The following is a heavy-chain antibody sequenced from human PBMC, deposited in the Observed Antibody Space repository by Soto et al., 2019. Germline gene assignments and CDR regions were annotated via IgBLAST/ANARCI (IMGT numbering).Heavy chain of an antibody. D-gene: IGHD3-22*01. J-gene: IGHJ4*02. CDR1: GFTIGDYW. V-gene: IGHV3-7*01. CDR3: ARTIVVDVPDNFVH. Sequence: EVQLVESGGGLVQPGGSLRLSCAASGFTIGDYWMSWVRQAPGKGLEWVANIKQDGSEKYYVDSVKGRFTISRDSAKNSLYLQMNSLRGEDTAVYYCARTIVVDVPDNFVHSGQGTLVTVSS. CDR2: IKQDGSEK.